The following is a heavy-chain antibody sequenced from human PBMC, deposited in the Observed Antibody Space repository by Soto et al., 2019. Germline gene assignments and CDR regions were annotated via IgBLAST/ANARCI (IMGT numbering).Heavy chain of an antibody. CDR3: ARDGVAPDLYFDS. CDR1: GFISSNYW. D-gene: IGHD2-2*01. J-gene: IGHJ4*02. V-gene: IGHV3-7*03. Sequence: PGGSLRLSCVGSGFISSNYWKSWVRQAPGKGLEWVANIKTDGGEKKYVDSVKGRITISRDNAENSLYLQLGSLKAEDTAVYYCARDGVAPDLYFDSWGQGTLVTVS. CDR2: IKTDGGEK.